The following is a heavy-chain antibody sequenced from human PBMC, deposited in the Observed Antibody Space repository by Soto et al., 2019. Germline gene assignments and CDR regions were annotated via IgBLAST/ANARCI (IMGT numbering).Heavy chain of an antibody. J-gene: IGHJ2*01. V-gene: IGHV3-23*01. CDR3: VRRAGGAVVWYYDL. D-gene: IGHD2-21*01. CDR2: VSGRGGSA. Sequence: VQLLESGGGLVQRGGSLRLSCAASGFIFNNYAMTWVRQAPGKGLKWVARVSGRGGSAYYADSVKGRLTISRDNSNNTLYLQMTNVRGEDTAVYYCVRRAGGAVVWYYDLWGRGTLVSVFS. CDR1: GFIFNNYA.